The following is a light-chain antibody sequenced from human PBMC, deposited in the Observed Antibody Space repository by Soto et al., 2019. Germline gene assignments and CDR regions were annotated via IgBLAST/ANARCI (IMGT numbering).Light chain of an antibody. Sequence: EIVLTQSPGTLSLSPGERATLSCRASQSVSSSYLAWYQQKPGQAPRLLIYGVSNRATCIPDRFSGSGSGTDFTLTISRLEPEDFAVYYCQQYGRSPSKFGQGTKVEIK. J-gene: IGKJ1*01. CDR1: QSVSSSY. CDR3: QQYGRSPSK. V-gene: IGKV3-20*01. CDR2: GVS.